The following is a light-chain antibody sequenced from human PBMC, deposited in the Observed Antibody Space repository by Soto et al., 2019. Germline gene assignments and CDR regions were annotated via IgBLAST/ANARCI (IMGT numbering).Light chain of an antibody. CDR2: WAS. J-gene: IGKJ4*01. CDR1: QSVLYSTNNKNY. CDR3: QQYYTNPFT. V-gene: IGKV4-1*01. Sequence: DFVMTQSPDSLAVSLGERATINCKSSQSVLYSTNNKNYLAWYQQKPGQPPKLLIYWASTRESGVPDRFSGSWSGTDFTLTISSLQAEDVALYFCQQYYTNPFTFGGGTKVEIK.